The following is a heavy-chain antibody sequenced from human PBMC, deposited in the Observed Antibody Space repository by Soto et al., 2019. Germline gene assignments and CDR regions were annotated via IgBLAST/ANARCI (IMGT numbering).Heavy chain of an antibody. CDR3: ARSVTP. D-gene: IGHD3-10*01. CDR2: IYYSGST. J-gene: IGHJ5*02. V-gene: IGHV4-31*03. Sequence: SETLSLTCTFSGGSISSGGYYWNWIRQHPGKGLEWIGYIYYSGSTYYNPSLKSRVTISVDTPKNQFSLKLTSVTAADTAVYYCARSVTPWGQGTLVTVSS. CDR1: GGSISSGGYY.